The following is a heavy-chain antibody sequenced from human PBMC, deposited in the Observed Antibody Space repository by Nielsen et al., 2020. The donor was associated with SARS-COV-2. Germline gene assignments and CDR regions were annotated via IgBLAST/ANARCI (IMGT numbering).Heavy chain of an antibody. CDR3: TRGVGGWFDP. D-gene: IGHD3-10*01. J-gene: IGHJ5*02. CDR2: IWYDGSNK. V-gene: IGHV3-33*01. CDR1: GFTFSSYG. Sequence: GESLKISCAASGFTFSSYGMHWVRQAPGKGLEWVAVIWYDGSNKYYADSVKGRFTISREDVENSLHLQMNSLRAGDMAVYYCTRGVGGWFDPWGQGTLVTVSS.